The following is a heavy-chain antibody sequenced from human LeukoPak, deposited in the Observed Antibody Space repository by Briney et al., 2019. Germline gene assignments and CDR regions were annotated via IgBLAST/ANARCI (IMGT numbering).Heavy chain of an antibody. Sequence: ASVTVSCKASGYTFTGNYMHWVRQAPGQGLEWMGWINPKSGATNNAQKFQGRIIMTRDTSISTAYMELRRLRADDTAVYYCARGGRYSVYDTYYYYYMDVWGKGTTVTVSS. D-gene: IGHD5/OR15-5a*01. J-gene: IGHJ6*03. CDR2: INPKSGAT. CDR3: ARGGRYSVYDTYYYYYMDV. CDR1: GYTFTGNY. V-gene: IGHV1-2*02.